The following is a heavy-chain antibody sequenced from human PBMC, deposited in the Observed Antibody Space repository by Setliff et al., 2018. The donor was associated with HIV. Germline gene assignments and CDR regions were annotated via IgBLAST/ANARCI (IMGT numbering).Heavy chain of an antibody. J-gene: IGHJ6*01. CDR3: ARDNSYYYGSGSHYWYGMDV. CDR1: GGSISSNTYY. D-gene: IGHD3-10*01. V-gene: IGHV4-39*07. Sequence: NPSETLSLTCTVSGGSISSNTYYWGWIRQPPGKALEWLGIVYYTGSTNYNPSLKSRVTMSIDTSKNQFSLKLSSVTAADTAVYYCARDNSYYYGSGSHYWYGMDVWGQGTTVTVSS. CDR2: VYYTGST.